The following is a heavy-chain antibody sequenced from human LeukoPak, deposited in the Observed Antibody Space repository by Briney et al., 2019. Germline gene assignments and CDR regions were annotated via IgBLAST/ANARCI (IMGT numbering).Heavy chain of an antibody. CDR2: VHPSGST. D-gene: IGHD5-24*01. Sequence: PSETLSLTCTVSGDSISPYYLTWIRQPPGKGLQWIGHVHPSGSTSYNPSLKSRVTISADTSKNQFSLSLTFVNAADTAIYYCTTGADADKTGYWGQGTLVSVSS. CDR3: TTGADADKTGY. CDR1: GDSISPYY. J-gene: IGHJ4*02. V-gene: IGHV4-59*12.